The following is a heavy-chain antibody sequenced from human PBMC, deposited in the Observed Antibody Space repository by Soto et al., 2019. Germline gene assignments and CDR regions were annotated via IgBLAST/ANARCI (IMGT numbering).Heavy chain of an antibody. V-gene: IGHV4-59*01. CDR2: IYYSGST. CDR1: GGSISSYY. CDR3: ARRYGGNFDY. Sequence: SETLSLTCTVSGGSISSYYWSWIRQPPGKGLEWIGYIYYSGSTNYSPSLKSRVTISVDTSKNQFSLKLTSVTAADTAVYYCARRYGGNFDYWGQGTLVTVSS. J-gene: IGHJ4*02. D-gene: IGHD1-26*01.